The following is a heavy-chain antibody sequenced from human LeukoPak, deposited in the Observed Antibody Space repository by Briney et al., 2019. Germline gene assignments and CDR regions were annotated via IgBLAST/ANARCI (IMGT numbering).Heavy chain of an antibody. CDR1: GFTFSSYE. D-gene: IGHD5-12*01. J-gene: IGHJ4*02. CDR2: ISSSGSSI. CDR3: ARGPSGYHNT. Sequence: GGSLRLSCAASGFTFSSYEMNWVRQAPGKGLEWVSYISSSGSSIYYADSVKGRFTISRDNSKNTLYLQMNSLRAEDTAVYYCARGPSGYHNTGGQGTLVTVSS. V-gene: IGHV3-48*03.